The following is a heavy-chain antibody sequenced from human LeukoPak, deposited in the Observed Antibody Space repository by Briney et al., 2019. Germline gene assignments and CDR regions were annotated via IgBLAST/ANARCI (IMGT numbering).Heavy chain of an antibody. J-gene: IGHJ5*02. CDR3: AKGLVYLKEGWFDP. Sequence: GGSLRLSCAASGFTFSSYAMRWVRQAPGKGLEWVSVISGSGGSTYYADSVKGRFTISRDNSKNTLYLQMNSLRAEDTAIYYCAKGLVYLKEGWFDPWGQGTLVTVSS. V-gene: IGHV3-23*01. CDR1: GFTFSSYA. D-gene: IGHD2-8*01. CDR2: ISGSGGST.